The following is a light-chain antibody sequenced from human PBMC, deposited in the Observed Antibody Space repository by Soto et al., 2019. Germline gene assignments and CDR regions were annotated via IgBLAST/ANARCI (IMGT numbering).Light chain of an antibody. J-gene: IGKJ3*01. Sequence: EIVLTQSPATLSLSPGERATLSCRASQSVSSYLAWYQQKPGQAPRLLIYDASNRATGIPARFSDSGSGTDFTLTISSLEPEDFAVYYCKRRSNWPIFTFGPGTKVDIK. CDR2: DAS. CDR3: KRRSNWPIFT. V-gene: IGKV3-11*01. CDR1: QSVSSY.